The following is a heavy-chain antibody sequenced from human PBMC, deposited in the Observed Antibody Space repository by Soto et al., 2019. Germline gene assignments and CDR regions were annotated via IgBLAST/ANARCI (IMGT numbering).Heavy chain of an antibody. J-gene: IGHJ5*02. V-gene: IGHV1-18*01. CDR2: LSGYNGDT. CDR1: GYSLRNYA. CDR3: AREVGSTWSVRFDP. Sequence: ASVKVSCKASGYSLRNYAFAWVRQAPGQGLEWMAWLSGYNGDTQYAPKFQGRVTVTTDTSTSTAYMDLSSLRSEDTAVYYCAREVGSTWSVRFDPWGQGTLVTVSS. D-gene: IGHD6-13*01.